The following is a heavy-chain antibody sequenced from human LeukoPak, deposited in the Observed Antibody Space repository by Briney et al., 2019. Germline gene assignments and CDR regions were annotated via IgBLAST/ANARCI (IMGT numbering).Heavy chain of an antibody. Sequence: PGGSLRLSCAASGFTVSSKYMSWVRQASGKGLEWVSVIYSGGSTYYVDSVKGGFTISRDNYKNTLYLQMNSLRAEDTAVYYCARDPPLHKDYYGSGSYYKVRTDYWGQGTLVTVSS. D-gene: IGHD3-10*01. V-gene: IGHV3-53*01. CDR2: IYSGGST. CDR1: GFTVSSKY. CDR3: ARDPPLHKDYYGSGSYYKVRTDY. J-gene: IGHJ4*02.